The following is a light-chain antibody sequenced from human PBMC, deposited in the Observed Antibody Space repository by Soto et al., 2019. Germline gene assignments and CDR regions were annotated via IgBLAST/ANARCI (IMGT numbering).Light chain of an antibody. V-gene: IGLV2-18*02. CDR2: EVT. J-gene: IGLJ2*01. CDR3: SSSTSFDTVI. CDR1: SSDIGSYTR. Sequence: QSALTQPPSVSGSPGLSVTISCTGSSSDIGSYTRVSWYQQPPASAPKLLIYEVTRRASGAPDRFSGSASGNTASLTISGVQAEDEADYYCSSSTSFDTVIFGGGTKVTV.